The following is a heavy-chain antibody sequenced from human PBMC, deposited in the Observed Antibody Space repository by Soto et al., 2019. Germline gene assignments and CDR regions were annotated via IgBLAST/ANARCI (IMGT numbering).Heavy chain of an antibody. V-gene: IGHV3-21*01. CDR1: GFTSSSYS. D-gene: IGHD6-19*01. Sequence: PGGSLRLSCAASGFTSSSYSMNWVRQAPGKGLEWVSSISSSSSYIYYADSVKGRFTISRDNAKNSLYLQMNSLRAEDTAVYYCARLIAVAGPDYWGQGTLVTVSS. CDR3: ARLIAVAGPDY. CDR2: ISSSSSYI. J-gene: IGHJ4*02.